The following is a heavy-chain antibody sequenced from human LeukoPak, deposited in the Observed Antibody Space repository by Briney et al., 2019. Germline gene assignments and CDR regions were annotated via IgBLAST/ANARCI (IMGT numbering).Heavy chain of an antibody. Sequence: SGGSLRLSCAASGFTFDDYAMHWVRQAPGKGLEWVSGISWNSGSIGYADSVKGRFTISRDNSKNMVYLQMNSLTVEDAATYYCAKRTMSAFDSWGQGTLLIVSS. J-gene: IGHJ4*02. CDR2: ISWNSGSI. V-gene: IGHV3-9*01. D-gene: IGHD5-24*01. CDR1: GFTFDDYA. CDR3: AKRTMSAFDS.